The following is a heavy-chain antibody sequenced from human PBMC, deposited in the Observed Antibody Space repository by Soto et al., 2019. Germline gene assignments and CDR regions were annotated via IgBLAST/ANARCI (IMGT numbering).Heavy chain of an antibody. Sequence: QVQLVESGGGVVQPGRSLRLSCAASGFTFSSYGMHWVRQAPGKGLEWVAVIWYDGSNKYYADSVKGRFTISRDNSKNTLYLQMNSLRAEDTAVYYCERSGYSSSWGPFDYWGQGTLVTVSS. D-gene: IGHD6-13*01. V-gene: IGHV3-33*01. CDR3: ERSGYSSSWGPFDY. CDR1: GFTFSSYG. CDR2: IWYDGSNK. J-gene: IGHJ4*02.